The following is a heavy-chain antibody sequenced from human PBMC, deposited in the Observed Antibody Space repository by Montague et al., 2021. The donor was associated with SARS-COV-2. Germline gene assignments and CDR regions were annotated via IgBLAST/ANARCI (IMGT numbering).Heavy chain of an antibody. Sequence: SETLSLTCAVSGGSISHYYWSWIRQPPGKGLEWIGYIYSSGGTNYNPSLKSRVTLSLDAAKNHFSLRLSSVTAVDTAVYYCARRTDILTGYYDYWGQGTLVTVSS. D-gene: IGHD3-9*01. V-gene: IGHV4-59*01. CDR1: GGSISHYY. CDR3: ARRTDILTGYYDY. J-gene: IGHJ4*02. CDR2: IYSSGGT.